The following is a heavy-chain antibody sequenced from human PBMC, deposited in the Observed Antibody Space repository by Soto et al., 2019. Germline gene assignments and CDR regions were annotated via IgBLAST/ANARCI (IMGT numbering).Heavy chain of an antibody. Sequence: GGSLRLSCAASGFTFSRYAMSWVRPAPGKGLEGVSASSGSGGSTYYADSGKGRFTISRDNSKNTLYLQMNRLRAEDTAVYYCAYSSPPFEYWGQGTLVTVSS. D-gene: IGHD6-13*01. J-gene: IGHJ4*02. V-gene: IGHV3-23*01. CDR1: GFTFSRYA. CDR2: SSGSGGST. CDR3: AYSSPPFEY.